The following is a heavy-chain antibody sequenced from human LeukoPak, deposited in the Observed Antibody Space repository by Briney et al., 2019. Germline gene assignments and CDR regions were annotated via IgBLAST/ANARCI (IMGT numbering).Heavy chain of an antibody. J-gene: IGHJ5*02. CDR2: IKRKTEGGTT. CDR1: GFTFTNAW. CDR3: TPRLFDP. V-gene: IGHV3-15*01. Sequence: GGSLRLSCAASGFTFTNAWMSWVRQAPGKGLEWVGRIKRKTEGGTTDYAAPVKGRFTISRDDSENTLYLQMNRLKMEDTALYYFTPRLFDPWGQGTLVTVSS.